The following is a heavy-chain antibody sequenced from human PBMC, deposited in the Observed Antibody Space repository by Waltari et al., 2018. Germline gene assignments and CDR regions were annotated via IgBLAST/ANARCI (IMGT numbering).Heavy chain of an antibody. V-gene: IGHV3-30*18. CDR1: GFTFSSYG. J-gene: IGHJ4*02. Sequence: QVQLVESGGGVVQPGRSPRLSCAASGFTFSSYGMHWVRQAPGKGLEWVAVRSYYGSNKGYADSVQGRFTISRDNCKNTLYLQMNSLRAEDTAVYYCAKDLWFGELSPFGYWGQGTLVTVSS. D-gene: IGHD3-10*01. CDR3: AKDLWFGELSPFGY. CDR2: RSYYGSNK.